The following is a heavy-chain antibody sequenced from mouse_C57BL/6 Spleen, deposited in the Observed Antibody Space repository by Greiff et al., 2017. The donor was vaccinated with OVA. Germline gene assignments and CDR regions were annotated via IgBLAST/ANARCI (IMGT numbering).Heavy chain of an antibody. Sequence: EVKLMESGPGLVKPSQSLSLTCSVTGYSITSGYYWNWIRQFPGNKLEWMGYISYDGSNNYNPSLKNRISITRDTSKNQFFLKLNSVTTEDTATYYCARDLVTGAMDYWGQGTSVTVSS. D-gene: IGHD2-5*01. CDR3: ARDLVTGAMDY. V-gene: IGHV3-6*01. CDR1: GYSITSGYY. J-gene: IGHJ4*01. CDR2: ISYDGSN.